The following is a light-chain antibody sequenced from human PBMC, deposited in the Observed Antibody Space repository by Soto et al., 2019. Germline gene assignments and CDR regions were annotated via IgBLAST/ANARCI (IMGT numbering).Light chain of an antibody. CDR1: NIAIKS. CDR2: DDG. CDR3: QLWDSSSDHRVV. Sequence: SYELTQAPSVSVAPGQTARITCGGNNIAIKSVHGYQQKPGQAPVLVVYDDGDRPSGIPEGFSGSNSGNTATLTITRVEAGDEADYHCQLWDSSSDHRVVFGGGTQLTVL. V-gene: IGLV3-21*02. J-gene: IGLJ2*01.